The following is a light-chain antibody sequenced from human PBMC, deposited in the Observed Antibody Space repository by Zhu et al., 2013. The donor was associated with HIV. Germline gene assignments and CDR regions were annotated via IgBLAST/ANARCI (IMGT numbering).Light chain of an antibody. CDR2: AAS. Sequence: DIQMTQSPSSLSASVGDRVTITCRASQDIINYLAWFQQKPGKAPKSLIYAASNLQSGVPSKFSGSGSGTHFTLTISSLQPEDFATYYCQQYSSHPWSFGQGTKVEI. CDR1: QDIINY. V-gene: IGKV1-16*02. CDR3: QQYSSHPWS. J-gene: IGKJ1*01.